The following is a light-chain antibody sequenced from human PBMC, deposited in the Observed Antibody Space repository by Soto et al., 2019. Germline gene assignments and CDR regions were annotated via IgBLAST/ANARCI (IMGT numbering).Light chain of an antibody. Sequence: EIVLAQSPGTLSLSPGESATLXXXASQSVSSSLAWYQQKPGQAPRLLIYGASTRATGIPARFSGSGSGTEFTLTISNLQSEDFALYYCQHYFNWPYTFGQGTKVDIK. CDR3: QHYFNWPYT. V-gene: IGKV3-15*01. CDR2: GAS. CDR1: QSVSSS. J-gene: IGKJ2*01.